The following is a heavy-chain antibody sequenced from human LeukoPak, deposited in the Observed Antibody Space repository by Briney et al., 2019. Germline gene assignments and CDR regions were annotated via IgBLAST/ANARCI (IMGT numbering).Heavy chain of an antibody. J-gene: IGHJ6*02. Sequence: SVKVSCKASGGTFSSYAISWVRQAPGQGLEWMGRIIPILGIANYAQKFQGRVTITADKSTSTAYMEPSSLRSEDTAVYYCARDSKGRRLFYYYYGMDVWGQGTTVTVSS. D-gene: IGHD2/OR15-2a*01. CDR3: ARDSKGRRLFYYYYGMDV. CDR2: IIPILGIA. V-gene: IGHV1-69*04. CDR1: GGTFSSYA.